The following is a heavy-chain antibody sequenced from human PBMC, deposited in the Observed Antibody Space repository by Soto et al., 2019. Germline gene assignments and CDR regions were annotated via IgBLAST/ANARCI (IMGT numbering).Heavy chain of an antibody. J-gene: IGHJ6*02. D-gene: IGHD5-18*01. V-gene: IGHV4-4*07. CDR1: VGSIRTIY. Sequence: QVQLQESGPGLVKPSETLSLRCSVSVGSIRTIYWSWVRQPAGKGLEWIGRIHTSGSSNYNPSLERRVTLSIATPRIEFSLKLKSVTVADTAVYYCANESRDTADGLDVLGQGTAVTVSS. CDR3: ANESRDTADGLDV. CDR2: IHTSGSS.